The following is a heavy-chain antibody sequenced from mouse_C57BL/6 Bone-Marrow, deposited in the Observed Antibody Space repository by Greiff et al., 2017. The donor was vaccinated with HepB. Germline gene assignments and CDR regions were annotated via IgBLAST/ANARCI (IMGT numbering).Heavy chain of an antibody. J-gene: IGHJ3*01. Sequence: DVQLQESGPGLVKPSQSLSLTCSVTGYSITSGYYWNWIRQFPGNKLEWMGYISYDGSNNYNPSLKNRISITRDPSKNQFFLKLNSVTTEDTATYYCARGGWSFAYWGQGTLVTVSA. D-gene: IGHD1-1*02. CDR1: GYSITSGYY. V-gene: IGHV3-6*01. CDR3: ARGGWSFAY. CDR2: ISYDGSN.